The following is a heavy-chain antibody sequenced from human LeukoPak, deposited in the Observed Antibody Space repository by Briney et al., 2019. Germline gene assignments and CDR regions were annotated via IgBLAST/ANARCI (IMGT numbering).Heavy chain of an antibody. D-gene: IGHD3-10*01. J-gene: IGHJ5*02. CDR2: ISAYNGNT. Sequence: ASVKVSCKASGYTFTSYGISWVRQAPGQGLEWMGWISAYNGNTNYAQKLQGRVTITTDTSTSTAYMELRSLISDDTAVYYCAGGSGISTDPFDPWGQGTLVTVSS. V-gene: IGHV1-18*01. CDR3: AGGSGISTDPFDP. CDR1: GYTFTSYG.